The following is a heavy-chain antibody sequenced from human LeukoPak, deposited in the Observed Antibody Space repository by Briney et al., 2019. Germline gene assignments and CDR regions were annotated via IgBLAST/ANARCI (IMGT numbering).Heavy chain of an antibody. Sequence: PGGSLRLSCAASGFTFSSYSMNWVRQAPGKGLEWVSYISSSSSTIYYADSVKGRFTISRDNSKNTLYLQMNSLRAEDTAVYYCARPQRRGVEAFDYWGQGTLVTVSS. CDR2: ISSSSSTI. CDR3: ARPQRRGVEAFDY. CDR1: GFTFSSYS. D-gene: IGHD2-8*01. V-gene: IGHV3-48*01. J-gene: IGHJ4*02.